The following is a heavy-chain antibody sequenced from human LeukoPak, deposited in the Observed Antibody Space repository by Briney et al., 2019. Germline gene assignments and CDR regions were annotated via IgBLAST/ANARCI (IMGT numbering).Heavy chain of an antibody. D-gene: IGHD3-10*01. V-gene: IGHV3-23*01. CDR1: GLSLRNYA. CDR2: TSERGGST. Sequence: GGPLRLSGVVFGLSLRNYAMTWVGQAPGKGLDGVSYTSERGGSTTYADSVKGRFTISRDTSLNTLYLQMNNLRAEDTAVYFCAKRGVVIRGLLVIGYHQEAYHYDFWGQGVLVTVSS. CDR3: AKRGVVIRGLLVIGYHQEAYHYDF. J-gene: IGHJ4*02.